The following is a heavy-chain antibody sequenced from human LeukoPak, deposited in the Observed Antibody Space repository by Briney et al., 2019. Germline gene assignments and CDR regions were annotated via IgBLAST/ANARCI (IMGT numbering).Heavy chain of an antibody. Sequence: PSETLSLTCTVSGGSISSSTYYWGWIRQPPGKGLEWIGNIYYSGSTYCNPSLKSRVTLSVDTSKNQFSLKLSSVTAADTAVYYCARPLGYDSSGYYPFGYWGQGTLVTVSS. CDR2: IYYSGST. V-gene: IGHV4-39*01. CDR1: GGSISSSTYY. CDR3: ARPLGYDSSGYYPFGY. D-gene: IGHD3-22*01. J-gene: IGHJ4*02.